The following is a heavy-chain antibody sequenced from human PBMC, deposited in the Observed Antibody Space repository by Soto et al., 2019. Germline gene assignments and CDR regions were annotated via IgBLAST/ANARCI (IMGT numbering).Heavy chain of an antibody. CDR2: IYYSGST. V-gene: IGHV4-59*08. D-gene: IGHD2-21*02. Sequence: SETLSLTCTVSGGSISSYYWSWIRQPPGKGLEWIGYIYYSGSTNYNPSLKSRVTISVDTSKNQFSLKLSSVTAADTAVYYCARLCGGDCYSHDAFDIWGQGTMVTVAS. J-gene: IGHJ3*02. CDR3: ARLCGGDCYSHDAFDI. CDR1: GGSISSYY.